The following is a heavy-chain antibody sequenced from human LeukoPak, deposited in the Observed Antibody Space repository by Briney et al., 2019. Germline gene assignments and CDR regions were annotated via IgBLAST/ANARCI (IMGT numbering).Heavy chain of an antibody. Sequence: ASVKVSCKASGYTFTGYYMHWVRQAPGQGLEWMGWINPNSGGTNYAQKFQGWVTMTRDTSISTAYMELSRLRSDDTAVYYCARSGVRGVIGCDYWGQGTLVTVSS. V-gene: IGHV1-2*04. D-gene: IGHD3-10*01. CDR2: INPNSGGT. CDR1: GYTFTGYY. J-gene: IGHJ4*02. CDR3: ARSGVRGVIGCDY.